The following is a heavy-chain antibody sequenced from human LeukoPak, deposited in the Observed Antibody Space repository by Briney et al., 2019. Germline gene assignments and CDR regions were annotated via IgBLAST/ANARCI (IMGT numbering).Heavy chain of an antibody. D-gene: IGHD2-21*02. J-gene: IGHJ3*02. CDR1: GFTFSSYG. CDR3: AKGGGCDCYAFDI. Sequence: PGGSLRLSCAASGFTFSSYGMHWVRQAPGKGLEWVAVISYDGSNKYYADSVKGRFTISRDNSKNTLYLQMNSLRAEDTAVHYCAKGGGCDCYAFDIWGQGTMVTVSS. V-gene: IGHV3-30*18. CDR2: ISYDGSNK.